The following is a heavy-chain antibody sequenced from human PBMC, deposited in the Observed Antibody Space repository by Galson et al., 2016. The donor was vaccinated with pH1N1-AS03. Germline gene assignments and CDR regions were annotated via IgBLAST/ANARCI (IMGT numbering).Heavy chain of an antibody. D-gene: IGHD1-1*01. CDR1: GDSVSSNIVA. Sequence: CAISGDSVSSNIVAWNWIRQSPSGGLEWLGRTYWRSKWYNDYAVSVKSRITINPDTSKNQFSLQLNSVTPEDTAVYYCARGRYSAFDIWGQGTMVTVSS. CDR2: TYWRSKWYN. V-gene: IGHV6-1*01. CDR3: ARGRYSAFDI. J-gene: IGHJ3*02.